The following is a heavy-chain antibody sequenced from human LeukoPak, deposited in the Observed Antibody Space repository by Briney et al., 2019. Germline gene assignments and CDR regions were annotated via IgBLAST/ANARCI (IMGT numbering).Heavy chain of an antibody. CDR2: IWYDGSNK. Sequence: GRSLRLSCAASGFTFSSYGMHRVRQAPGKGLEWVAVIWYDGSNKYYADSVKGRFTISRDNSKNTLYLQMNSLRAEDTAVYYCARDSSGYYFDYWGQGTLVTVSS. D-gene: IGHD3-22*01. CDR3: ARDSSGYYFDY. J-gene: IGHJ4*02. CDR1: GFTFSSYG. V-gene: IGHV3-33*01.